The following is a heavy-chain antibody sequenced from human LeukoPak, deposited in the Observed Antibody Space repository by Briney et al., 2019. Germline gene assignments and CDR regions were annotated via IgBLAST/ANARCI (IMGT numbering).Heavy chain of an antibody. D-gene: IGHD3-3*01. J-gene: IGHJ4*02. CDR3: ASEGGETYYDFWSGSY. CDR1: GYTFTGYY. V-gene: IGHV1-2*02. CDR2: INPNSGGT. Sequence: ASVKVSCEASGYTFTGYYMHWVRQAPGQGLEWMGWINPNSGGTNYAQKFQGRVTMTRDTSISTAYMELSRLRSDDTAVYYCASEGGETYYDFWSGSYWGQGTLVTVSS.